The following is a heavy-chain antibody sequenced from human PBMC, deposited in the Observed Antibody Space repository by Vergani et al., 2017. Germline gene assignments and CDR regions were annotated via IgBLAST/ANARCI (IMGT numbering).Heavy chain of an antibody. J-gene: IGHJ6*02. CDR1: GGTFSSYA. V-gene: IGHV1-69*01. CDR2: IIPIFGTA. CDR3: ASRDITIFGVVIIRSYYYYGMDV. Sequence: QVQLVQSGAEVKKPGSSVKVSCKASGGTFSSYAISWVRQAPGQGLEWMGGIIPIFGTANYAQKFQGRVTITADESTSTAYMELSRLRSEDTAVYYCASRDITIFGVVIIRSYYYYGMDVWGQGTTVTVSS. D-gene: IGHD3-3*01.